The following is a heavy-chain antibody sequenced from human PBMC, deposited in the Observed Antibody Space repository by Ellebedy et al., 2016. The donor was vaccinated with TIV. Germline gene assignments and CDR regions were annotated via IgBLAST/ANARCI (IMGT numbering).Heavy chain of an antibody. CDR1: GFTFTNYA. V-gene: IGHV3-23*01. J-gene: IGHJ4*02. Sequence: GGSLRLSCAASGFTFTNYAMSWVRQAPGKGLEWVSGIGDSDATTYYADSVKGRFTISRDNSKNTVYLQMNSLRAEDTAIYCCGGYNSGWYDYWGRGTLVTVSS. CDR3: GGYNSGWYDY. CDR2: IGDSDATT. D-gene: IGHD6-19*01.